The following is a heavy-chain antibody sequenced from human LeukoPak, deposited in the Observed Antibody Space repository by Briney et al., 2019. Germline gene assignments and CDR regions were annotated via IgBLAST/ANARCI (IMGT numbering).Heavy chain of an antibody. Sequence: SQTLSLTCTVSGGSISSGSYYWSWIRQPAGNGLEWIGRIYSSGSTNYNPSLKGRVTISVDTSKNQFSMKLSSVPAADTAVYYCARTYSRFGLYYMDVWGKGTTVTICS. CDR2: IYSSGST. J-gene: IGHJ6*03. CDR3: ARTYSRFGLYYMDV. CDR1: GGSISSGSYY. V-gene: IGHV4-61*02. D-gene: IGHD6-13*01.